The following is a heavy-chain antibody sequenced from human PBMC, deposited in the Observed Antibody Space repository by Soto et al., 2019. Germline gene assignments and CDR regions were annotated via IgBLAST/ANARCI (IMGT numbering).Heavy chain of an antibody. J-gene: IGHJ6*02. D-gene: IGHD6-6*01. CDR2: ISSSSSYI. Sequence: GGSLRLSCTSSGFTFSSYSMNWVRQAPGKGLEWVSSISSSSSYIYYADSVKGRFTISRDNAKNSLYLQMNSLRAEDTAVYYCARDRVGSSYGMDVWGQGTTVTVSS. CDR3: ARDRVGSSYGMDV. V-gene: IGHV3-21*01. CDR1: GFTFSSYS.